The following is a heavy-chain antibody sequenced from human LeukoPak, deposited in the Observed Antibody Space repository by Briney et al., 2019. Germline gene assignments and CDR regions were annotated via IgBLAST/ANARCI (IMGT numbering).Heavy chain of an antibody. Sequence: GGSLRLSCVASAFTFSSYSMNWVRQAPGKGLEWVSYISSSGSTIYYADSVKGRFTSSRDNVKNSLYLQMNSLRAEDTAVYYCVRQYYYGSGSYLWAPDYWGQGTLVTVSS. V-gene: IGHV3-48*04. CDR3: VRQYYYGSGSYLWAPDY. CDR1: AFTFSSYS. D-gene: IGHD3-10*01. CDR2: ISSSGSTI. J-gene: IGHJ4*02.